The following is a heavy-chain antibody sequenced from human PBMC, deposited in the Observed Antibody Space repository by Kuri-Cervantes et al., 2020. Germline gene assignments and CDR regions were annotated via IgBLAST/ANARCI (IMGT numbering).Heavy chain of an antibody. V-gene: IGHV3-74*01. CDR1: GFTFSSYW. CDR3: AKLRGGGTVVTPFDY. CDR2: INSDGSST. D-gene: IGHD4-23*01. Sequence: GESLKISCAASGFTFSSYWMHWVRQAPGKGLVWVSRINSDGSSTSYADSVKVRFTISRDNAKNTLYLQMNSLRADDTAVYYCAKLRGGGTVVTPFDYWGQGTLVTVSS. J-gene: IGHJ4*02.